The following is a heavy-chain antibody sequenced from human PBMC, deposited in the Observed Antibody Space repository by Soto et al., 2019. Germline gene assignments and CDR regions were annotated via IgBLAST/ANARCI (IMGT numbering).Heavy chain of an antibody. CDR3: ARPLSRGAFEI. J-gene: IGHJ3*02. CDR1: GFTFSSSW. CDR2: IKEDGREK. Sequence: HPGGSLRLSCAASGFTFSSSWMNWVRQAPGKGLEWVANIKEDGREKYYVDSVRGRFTVPRDNAKNSLYLQMNSLRDEDTAVYYCARPLSRGAFEIWGQGTMVTVSS. D-gene: IGHD3-10*01. V-gene: IGHV3-7*01.